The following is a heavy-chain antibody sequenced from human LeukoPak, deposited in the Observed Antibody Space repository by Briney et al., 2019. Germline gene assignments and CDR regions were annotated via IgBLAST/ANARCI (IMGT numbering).Heavy chain of an antibody. D-gene: IGHD2-2*01. Sequence: GGSLRLSFAASGFSFSSYTMNWVRQAPGKGLEWVSSISSTSSDIHYADSVKGRFTISRDNAKNSLYLQMNSLRAEDTAVYYCARGGYCSSTSCPTISYGMDVWGQGTTVTVSS. CDR1: GFSFSSYT. CDR3: ARGGYCSSTSCPTISYGMDV. CDR2: ISSTSSDI. V-gene: IGHV3-21*01. J-gene: IGHJ6*02.